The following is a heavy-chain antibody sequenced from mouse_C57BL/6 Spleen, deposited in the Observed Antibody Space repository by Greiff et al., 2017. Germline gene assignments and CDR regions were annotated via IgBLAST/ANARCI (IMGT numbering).Heavy chain of an antibody. Sequence: VQLKQSGAELVRPGASVKLSCTASGFNIKDDYMHWVKQRPEQGLEWIGWIDPENGDTEYASKFQGKATITADTSSNTAYLQLSSLTSEDTAVYYCTTPYDSYAMDYWGQGTSVTVSS. D-gene: IGHD6-5*01. V-gene: IGHV14-4*01. CDR1: GFNIKDDY. CDR2: IDPENGDT. J-gene: IGHJ4*01. CDR3: TTPYDSYAMDY.